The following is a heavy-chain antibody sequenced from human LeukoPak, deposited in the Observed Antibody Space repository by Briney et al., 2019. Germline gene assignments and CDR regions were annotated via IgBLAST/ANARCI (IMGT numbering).Heavy chain of an antibody. CDR3: ARVGKWGDYYIHIPNFDY. CDR1: GGSFSGYY. D-gene: IGHD2-21*02. J-gene: IGHJ4*02. V-gene: IGHV4-34*01. Sequence: TSETLSLTCAVYGGSFSGYYWSWIRQPPGKGLEWIGEINHSGSTNYNPSLKSRVTISVDTSKNQFSLKLSSVTAADTAVYYCARVGKWGDYYIHIPNFDYWGQGTLVTVSS. CDR2: INHSGST.